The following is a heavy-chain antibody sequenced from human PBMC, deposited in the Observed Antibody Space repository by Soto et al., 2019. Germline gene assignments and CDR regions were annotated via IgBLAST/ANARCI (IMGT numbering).Heavy chain of an antibody. J-gene: IGHJ5*02. D-gene: IGHD2-2*01. CDR1: GFIFSNYN. CDR3: ARDRYCNSTSCSLP. CDR2: ISSGSSTI. Sequence: HPGGSLRLSCAASGFIFSNYNMNWVRHAPGKGLEWVSYISSGSSTIYYADSVKGRFTISRDNAKNSLYLQMNSLRDEDTAVYYCARDRYCNSTSCSLPWGQGTLVTVSS. V-gene: IGHV3-48*02.